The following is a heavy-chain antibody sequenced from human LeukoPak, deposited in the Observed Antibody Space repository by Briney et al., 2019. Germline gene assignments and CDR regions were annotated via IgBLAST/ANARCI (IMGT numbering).Heavy chain of an antibody. D-gene: IGHD7-27*01. J-gene: IGHJ4*02. Sequence: PSETLSLTCTVSGASISDYYWSWIRQPPGKGLEWIGFFSNSGTTYYNPSLKSRVTMSVDTSKNQFSLKLSSVTAADTAVYYCARGSNWGDYWGQGTLVTVSS. CDR2: FSNSGTT. V-gene: IGHV4-59*12. CDR3: ARGSNWGDY. CDR1: GASISDYY.